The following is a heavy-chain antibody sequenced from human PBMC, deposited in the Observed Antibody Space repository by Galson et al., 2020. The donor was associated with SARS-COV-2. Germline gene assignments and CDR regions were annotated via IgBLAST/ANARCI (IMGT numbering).Heavy chain of an antibody. D-gene: IGHD2-2*01. CDR2: IYYSGST. V-gene: IGHV4-39*01. J-gene: IGHJ6*02. CDR3: ARLPIGGYCSSTSSCYLYYYYGMDV. CDR1: GGSIRSSSYY. Sequence: SSETLSLTCTVSGGSIRSSSYYWGWNRPPPGKGLEWIGSIYYSGSTYSNPTLKSRVTISVDTSKNQFSLKLSSVTAADTAVYYCARLPIGGYCSSTSSCYLYYYYGMDVWGQGTTVTVSS.